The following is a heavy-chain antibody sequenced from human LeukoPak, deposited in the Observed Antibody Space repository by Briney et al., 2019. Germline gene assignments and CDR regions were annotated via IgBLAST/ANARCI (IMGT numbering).Heavy chain of an antibody. Sequence: SVKVSCKASGGTFSSNVISWVRQAPGQGLEWMGRIIPIIGTPDYAQKFQGRVTITADNSTHTAYMELTSLKSDDTAVYYCARAGGSSWYVSLYYWGQGTLVTVSS. J-gene: IGHJ4*02. D-gene: IGHD6-13*01. CDR2: IIPIIGTP. CDR1: GGTFSSNV. CDR3: ARAGGSSWYVSLYY. V-gene: IGHV1-69*04.